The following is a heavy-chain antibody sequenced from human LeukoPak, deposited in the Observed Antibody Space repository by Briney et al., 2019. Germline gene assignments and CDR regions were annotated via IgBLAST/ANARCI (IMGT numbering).Heavy chain of an antibody. Sequence: SETLSLTCTVSGGSISSYYWNWIRQPPGKGLEWIGYIYYSGSTNYNPSLKSRVTISVDTSENQFSLKVSSATAADTAVYYCARAFYGGNLDYWGQGSLVTVSS. CDR2: IYYSGST. V-gene: IGHV4-59*08. CDR1: GGSISSYY. D-gene: IGHD4-23*01. J-gene: IGHJ4*02. CDR3: ARAFYGGNLDY.